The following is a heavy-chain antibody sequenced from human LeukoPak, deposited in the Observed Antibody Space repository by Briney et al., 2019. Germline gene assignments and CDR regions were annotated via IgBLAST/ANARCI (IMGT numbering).Heavy chain of an antibody. CDR3: AKVSNYYDSSGLNDY. CDR2: IKQDGSEK. D-gene: IGHD3-22*01. V-gene: IGHV3-7*03. J-gene: IGHJ4*02. CDR1: GFTFSSYW. Sequence: GGSLRLSCAASGFTFSSYWMSWVRQAPGKGLEWVANIKQDGSEKYYVDSVKGRFTISRDNAKNSLYLQMNSLRAEDTAVYYCAKVSNYYDSSGLNDYWGQGTLVTVSS.